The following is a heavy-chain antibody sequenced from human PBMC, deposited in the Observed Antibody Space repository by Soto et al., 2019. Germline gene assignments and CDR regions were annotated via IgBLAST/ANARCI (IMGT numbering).Heavy chain of an antibody. Sequence: QVQLQESGPGLVKPSQTLSLTCTVIGGSIRSPNYYWSWIRQHPGKGLEWIGNIYYNGSTNYTPSLNSRAVISLDTSKNQFSLKLNSLTAADTAVYYCARDAPLWFGELSHWGQGTLVTVSS. V-gene: IGHV4-31*03. J-gene: IGHJ4*02. CDR1: GGSIRSPNYY. CDR3: ARDAPLWFGELSH. D-gene: IGHD3-10*01. CDR2: IYYNGST.